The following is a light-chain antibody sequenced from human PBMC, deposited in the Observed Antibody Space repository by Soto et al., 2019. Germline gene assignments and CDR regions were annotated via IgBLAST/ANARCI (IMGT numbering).Light chain of an antibody. Sequence: QSALTQPPSASGSPGQSVTISCTGTSTDVGGYNYVSWYQQHPGKAHKLMIYEVSKRPSGVPDRFSGSKSGNTASLTVSWLQAEDEADCYCSSYAGSLYVFGTGTKVTVL. CDR1: STDVGGYNY. CDR3: SSYAGSLYV. CDR2: EVS. V-gene: IGLV2-8*01. J-gene: IGLJ1*01.